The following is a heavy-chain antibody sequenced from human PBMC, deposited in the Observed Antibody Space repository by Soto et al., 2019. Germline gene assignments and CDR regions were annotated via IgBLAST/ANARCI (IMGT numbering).Heavy chain of an antibody. V-gene: IGHV3-23*01. CDR2: ISGSGRVT. Sequence: EVQLLESGGGLVQPVGSLRLSCAASGFTFSDYGMTWVRQAPGKGLEWVSTISGSGRVTYFADSVKGRFTISRDNFEQTLYLEMNSLRAEDTAVYYCAKVSSVSQIIVPTWEYFHHWGQGTLVTVSS. CDR1: GFTFSDYG. D-gene: IGHD3-22*01. CDR3: AKVSSVSQIIVPTWEYFHH. J-gene: IGHJ1*01.